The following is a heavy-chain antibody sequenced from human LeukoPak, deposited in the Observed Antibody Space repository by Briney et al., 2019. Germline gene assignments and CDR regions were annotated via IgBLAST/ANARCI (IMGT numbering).Heavy chain of an antibody. Sequence: SDPTLVKPKQTLTLTCTISGFSLSTSGAGVCWIRQPPGTTLEWLALLYWDDDKRYSPSLKSRLTITKDTTKNQVVLTMTNMDPVDTATYYCAHRWVGSSWYWVYFDYWGQGNLVTVSS. CDR3: AHRWVGSSWYWVYFDY. D-gene: IGHD6-13*01. CDR2: LYWDDDK. J-gene: IGHJ4*02. CDR1: GFSLSTSGAG. V-gene: IGHV2-5*02.